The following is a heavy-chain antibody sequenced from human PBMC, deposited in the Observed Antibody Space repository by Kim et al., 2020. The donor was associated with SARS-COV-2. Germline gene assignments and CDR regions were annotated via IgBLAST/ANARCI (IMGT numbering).Heavy chain of an antibody. Sequence: KSRLTVYRDNAKNSLYLQMNSLRAEDTAVYYCARGGGKKGIVGARYGMDVWGQGTTVTVSS. CDR3: ARGGGKKGIVGARYGMDV. J-gene: IGHJ6*02. V-gene: IGHV3-11*06. D-gene: IGHD1-26*01.